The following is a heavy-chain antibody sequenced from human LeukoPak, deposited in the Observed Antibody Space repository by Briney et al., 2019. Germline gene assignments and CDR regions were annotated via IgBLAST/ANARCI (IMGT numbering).Heavy chain of an antibody. CDR1: GDSITNYY. V-gene: IGHV4-59*01. J-gene: IGHJ5*02. Sequence: SETLSLTCTVSGDSITNYYWSWLRQPPGKGLEWIGYIYYRGSTNYNPSLKSRVTISVDTSKNQFSLRLSSVTAADTAVYYCAREIYGSGSYSLHNWFDPWGQGTLVTVSS. CDR3: AREIYGSGSYSLHNWFDP. D-gene: IGHD3-10*01. CDR2: IYYRGST.